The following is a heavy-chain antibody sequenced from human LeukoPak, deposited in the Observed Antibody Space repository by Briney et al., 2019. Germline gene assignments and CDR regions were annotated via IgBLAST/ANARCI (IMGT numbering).Heavy chain of an antibody. CDR1: GFNLNSHA. Sequence: PGGSLRLSCAVSGFNLNSHAMHWVRQAPGKGLEWVAVIRHDEANSFYADSVQGRFTISRDTSKKLLYLQMNSLRVEDTAVYYCAKEYTPSSPLGELDSWGQGTLVTVSS. CDR2: IRHDEANS. D-gene: IGHD6-6*01. V-gene: IGHV3-30*02. J-gene: IGHJ4*02. CDR3: AKEYTPSSPLGELDS.